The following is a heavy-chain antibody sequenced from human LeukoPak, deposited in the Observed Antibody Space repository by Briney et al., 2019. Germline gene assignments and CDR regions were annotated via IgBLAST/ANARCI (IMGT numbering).Heavy chain of an antibody. V-gene: IGHV4-59*01. CDR2: IYHSGST. Sequence: PSETLSLTCTVSGGSISSYYWSWIRQPPGKGLEWIGYIYHSGSTNYNPSLKSRVTISVDTSKNQFSLKLSSVTAADTAVYYCARGVTARVVPWFDPWGQGTLVTVSS. D-gene: IGHD4-23*01. CDR1: GGSISSYY. CDR3: ARGVTARVVPWFDP. J-gene: IGHJ5*02.